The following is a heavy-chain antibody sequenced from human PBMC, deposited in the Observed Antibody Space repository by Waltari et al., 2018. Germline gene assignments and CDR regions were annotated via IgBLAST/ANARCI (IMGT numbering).Heavy chain of an antibody. CDR1: GGSISSSSYY. D-gene: IGHD3-3*01. J-gene: IGHJ4*02. Sequence: QLQLQESGPGLVKPSETLSLTCTVSGGSISSSSYYWGWIRQPPGKGLEWIGSIYYSGSTYYNPSPKSRVTISVDTSKNQFSLKLSSVTAADTAVYYCARHLLHDFWSGVRDYFDYWGQGTLVTVSS. V-gene: IGHV4-39*01. CDR2: IYYSGST. CDR3: ARHLLHDFWSGVRDYFDY.